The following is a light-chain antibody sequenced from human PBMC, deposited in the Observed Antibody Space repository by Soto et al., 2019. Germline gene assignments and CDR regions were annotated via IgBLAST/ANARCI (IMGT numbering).Light chain of an antibody. CDR1: SSDVGGYNY. CDR3: SSYTSSSTLLNV. V-gene: IGLV2-14*01. Sequence: QSALTQPASVSGSPGQSITISCTGTSSDVGGYNYVSWYQQHPGKAPKLMIYDVSNRPSGISNRFSGSKSGNTASLTISGVQAEDEAYYYCSSYTSSSTLLNVFGTGTKVTVL. CDR2: DVS. J-gene: IGLJ1*01.